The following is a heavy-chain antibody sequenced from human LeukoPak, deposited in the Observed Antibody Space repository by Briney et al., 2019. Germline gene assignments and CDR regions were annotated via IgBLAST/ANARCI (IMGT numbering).Heavy chain of an antibody. CDR2: ISGSGGST. Sequence: PGGSLRLSCAASGFTFSSYAMSWVRQAPGKGLEWVSAISGSGGSTYYADSVKGRFTISRDNSKNTLYLQMNSLRAEDTAVYYCAKHGGYSYGYEGDYWGQGTLVTVSS. CDR1: GFTFSSYA. J-gene: IGHJ4*02. V-gene: IGHV3-23*01. D-gene: IGHD5-18*01. CDR3: AKHGGYSYGYEGDY.